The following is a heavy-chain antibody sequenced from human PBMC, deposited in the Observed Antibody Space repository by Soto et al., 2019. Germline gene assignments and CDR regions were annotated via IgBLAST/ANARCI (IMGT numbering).Heavy chain of an antibody. CDR3: ATRDCTGGTCYFDY. CDR1: GFTFSRTG. J-gene: IGHJ4*02. V-gene: IGHV3-23*01. CDR2: TTASGDLT. D-gene: IGHD2-8*02. Sequence: EVQLLESGGGLVQPGGSLRLSCSASGFTFSRTGMNWVRQAPGKGLEWVSGTTASGDLTYYGDSVKGRFTISGDNSRNTLYLQMSYLRADDTAIYYCATRDCTGGTCYFDYWGQGTLVTVSS.